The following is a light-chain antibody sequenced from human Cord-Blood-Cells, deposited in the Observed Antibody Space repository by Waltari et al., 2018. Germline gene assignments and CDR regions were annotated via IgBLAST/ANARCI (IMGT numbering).Light chain of an antibody. Sequence: QSVLTQPPSASGTSGQRVTIPCSGSRSNIGSNTLNWYQQLPGTAPKLLIYSNNQRPSGVPDRFSGSKSGTSASLAISGLQSEDEADYYCAAWDDSLNGVFGGGTKLTVL. J-gene: IGLJ3*02. CDR2: SNN. CDR1: RSNIGSNT. V-gene: IGLV1-44*01. CDR3: AAWDDSLNGV.